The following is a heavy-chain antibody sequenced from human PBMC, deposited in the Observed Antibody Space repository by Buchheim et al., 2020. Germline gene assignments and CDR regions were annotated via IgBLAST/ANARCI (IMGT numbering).Heavy chain of an antibody. D-gene: IGHD3-3*01. V-gene: IGHV3-30*18. CDR3: AKVRGTYYEFWSGYWDYYGMDV. J-gene: IGHJ6*02. CDR2: ISYDGSNK. Sequence: QVQLVESGGGVVQPGRSLRLSCAASGFTFSSYGMHWVRQAPGKGLEWVAVISYDGSNKYYADSVKGRFTISRDNSKNTLYLQMNSLRAEETAVYYCAKVRGTYYEFWSGYWDYYGMDVWGQGTT. CDR1: GFTFSSYG.